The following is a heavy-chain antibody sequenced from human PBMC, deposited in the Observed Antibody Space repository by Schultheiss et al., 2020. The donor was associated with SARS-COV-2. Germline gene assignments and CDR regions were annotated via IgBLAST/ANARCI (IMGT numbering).Heavy chain of an antibody. J-gene: IGHJ6*02. CDR2: ISGGDNST. D-gene: IGHD3-10*01. CDR3: ARGIRITMVRGSRAGMDV. CDR1: GGSFSGYY. Sequence: LSLTCAVYGGSFSGYYWSWVRQAPGKGLEWVSTISGGDNSTYYADSVKGRFTISRDNAKNSLYLQMNSLRAGDTAVYYCARGIRITMVRGSRAGMDVWGQGTTVTVSS. V-gene: IGHV3-11*04.